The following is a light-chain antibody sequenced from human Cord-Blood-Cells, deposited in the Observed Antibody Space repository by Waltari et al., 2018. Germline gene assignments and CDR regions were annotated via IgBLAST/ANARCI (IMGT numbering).Light chain of an antibody. J-gene: IGKJ5*01. Sequence: DIVMTQSPDSLAVSVGGRATINCKSSQSVLYSSNNKNYLAWYQQKPGQPPKLLIYWASTRESGVPDRFSGSGSGTDFTLTISSLQAEDVAVYYCQQYYSTPITFGQGTRLEIK. CDR1: QSVLYSSNNKNY. CDR3: QQYYSTPIT. V-gene: IGKV4-1*01. CDR2: WAS.